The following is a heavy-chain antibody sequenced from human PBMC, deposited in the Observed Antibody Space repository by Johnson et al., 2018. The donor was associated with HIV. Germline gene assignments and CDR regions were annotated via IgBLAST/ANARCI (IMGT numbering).Heavy chain of an antibody. Sequence: VQLVESGGGVVQPGGSLRLSCAASGFTFSSYAMSWVRQAPGKGLEWVSAISGSGRSTYYTDSVKGRFTISRDNTKNTVSLQMIILRPKDTGVYYCASGVTPRAPLRIWGQGTMVTVSS. CDR3: ASGVTPRAPLRI. CDR1: GFTFSSYA. D-gene: IGHD2-21*02. V-gene: IGHV3-23*04. J-gene: IGHJ3*02. CDR2: ISGSGRST.